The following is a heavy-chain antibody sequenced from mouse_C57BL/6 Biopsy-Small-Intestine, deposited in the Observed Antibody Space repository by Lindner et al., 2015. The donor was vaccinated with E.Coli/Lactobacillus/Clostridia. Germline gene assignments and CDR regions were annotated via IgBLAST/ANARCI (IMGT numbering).Heavy chain of an antibody. V-gene: IGHV1-81*01. J-gene: IGHJ3*01. CDR3: ARGEDDAFAL. CDR2: VSGNNENT. CDR1: GYTFSSHG. Sequence: SVKVSCKASGYTFSSHGITWLRQAPGQGLEWMGWVSGNNENTHYAQKFQGRVIMNTDTSSTTAYLELRSLRSDDTAIYYCARGEDDAFALWGQGTLVTVS. D-gene: IGHD2-3*01.